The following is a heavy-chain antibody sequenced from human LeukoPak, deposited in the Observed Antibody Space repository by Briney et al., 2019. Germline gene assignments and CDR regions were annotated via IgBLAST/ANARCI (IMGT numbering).Heavy chain of an antibody. J-gene: IGHJ1*01. CDR2: IYYSGST. Sequence: SETLSLTCAVSGGSISSGGYYWSWIRQHPGKGLEWIGYIYYSGSTYYNPSLKSRVTISVDTSKNQFSLKLSSVTAADTAVYYCARDGEDQSGKRSAEYFQHWGQGTLVTVSS. D-gene: IGHD4-23*01. CDR3: ARDGEDQSGKRSAEYFQH. CDR1: GGSISSGGYY. V-gene: IGHV4-31*11.